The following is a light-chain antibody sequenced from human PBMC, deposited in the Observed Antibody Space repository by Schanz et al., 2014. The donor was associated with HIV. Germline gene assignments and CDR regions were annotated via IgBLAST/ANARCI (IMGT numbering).Light chain of an antibody. Sequence: QSVLTQPPSVSAAPGQRVTISCSGGALNLGHNFVSWYQQFPGTAPKLLIFADYQRPSEIPDRFSGSKTGTSATLVIIGLQTGDEADYYCGTWDSTLSAVVFGGGTKLTVL. J-gene: IGLJ2*01. CDR2: ADY. CDR3: GTWDSTLSAVV. V-gene: IGLV1-51*01. CDR1: ALNLGHNF.